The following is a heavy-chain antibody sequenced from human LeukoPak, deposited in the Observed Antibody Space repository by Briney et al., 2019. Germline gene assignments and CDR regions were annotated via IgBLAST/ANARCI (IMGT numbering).Heavy chain of an antibody. J-gene: IGHJ4*02. D-gene: IGHD3-22*01. CDR1: GFTFNSYW. Sequence: GGSLRLSCAASGFTFNSYWMSWVRQAPGKGLEWVANIKQDVNEKYYVDSVKGRFTISRDNAKNSLYLQMNSLRAEDTAVYFCARSPELRLSYDTTGYYGYFFDFWGQGTLVTVSS. CDR3: ARSPELRLSYDTTGYYGYFFDF. CDR2: IKQDVNEK. V-gene: IGHV3-7*03.